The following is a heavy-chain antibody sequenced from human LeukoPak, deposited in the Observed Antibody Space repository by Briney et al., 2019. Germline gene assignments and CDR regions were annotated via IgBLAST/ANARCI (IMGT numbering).Heavy chain of an antibody. CDR3: VRLYRDVYNLHYFDY. J-gene: IGHJ4*02. V-gene: IGHV3-48*04. Sequence: GGSLRLSCAASGFTFSSYSMNWVRQAPGKGLEWVSYISSSGSTIYYADSVKGRFTISRDNAKNSLYLQMNSLRAEDTAIYYCVRLYRDVYNLHYFDYWGQGTLVTVSS. D-gene: IGHD5-24*01. CDR1: GFTFSSYS. CDR2: ISSSGSTI.